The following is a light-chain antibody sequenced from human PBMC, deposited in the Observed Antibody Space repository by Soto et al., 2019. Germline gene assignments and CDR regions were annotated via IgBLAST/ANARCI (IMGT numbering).Light chain of an antibody. J-gene: IGKJ1*01. CDR3: QQLNNYPRT. CDR2: AAS. Sequence: DIQMTQSPSTLSGSVGDRVTITCRASQNINNWIAWYQQKPRKAPKLLISAASTLQSGVPSRFSGSGSGTEFTLTITSLQPEDFATYYCQQLNNYPRTFGQGTKVDIK. V-gene: IGKV1-9*01. CDR1: QNINNW.